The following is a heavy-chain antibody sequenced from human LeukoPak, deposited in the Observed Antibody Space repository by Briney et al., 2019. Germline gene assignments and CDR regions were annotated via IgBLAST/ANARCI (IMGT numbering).Heavy chain of an antibody. J-gene: IGHJ4*02. CDR2: ISYDGSNK. Sequence: GGSLRLSCAASGFTFSSYAMHWVRQAPGKGLEWVAVISYDGSNKYYADSVKGRFTISRDNSKNALYLQMNSLRVEDTAVYYCAIDPNWGTHSWGQGVLVTVSS. CDR3: AIDPNWGTHS. V-gene: IGHV3-30*04. CDR1: GFTFSSYA. D-gene: IGHD7-27*01.